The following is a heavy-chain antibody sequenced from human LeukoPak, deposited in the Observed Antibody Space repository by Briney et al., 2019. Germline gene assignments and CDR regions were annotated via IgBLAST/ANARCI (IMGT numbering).Heavy chain of an antibody. CDR3: AKDEGYSSSWYPRYYGMDV. V-gene: IGHV3-30*18. CDR2: ISYDGSNK. J-gene: IGHJ6*02. CDR1: GFTLSNND. Sequence: GGSLRLSCAASGFTLSNNDMSWVRQAPGKGLEWVAVISYDGSNKYYADSVKGRFTISRDNSKNTLYLQMNSLRAEDTAVYYCAKDEGYSSSWYPRYYGMDVWGQGATVTVSS. D-gene: IGHD6-13*01.